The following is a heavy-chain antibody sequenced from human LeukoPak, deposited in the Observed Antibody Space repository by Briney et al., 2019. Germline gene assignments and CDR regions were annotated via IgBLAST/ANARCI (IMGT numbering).Heavy chain of an antibody. J-gene: IGHJ6*03. CDR2: IYPGDSDT. D-gene: IGHD5-18*01. Sequence: GESLKISCKGSGYSFTSYWIGRVRQMPGKGLEWMGIIYPGDSDTRYSPSFQGQVTISADKSISTAYLQWSSLKASDTAMYYCARFTVDTANYYYMDVWGKGTTVTVSS. CDR1: GYSFTSYW. CDR3: ARFTVDTANYYYMDV. V-gene: IGHV5-51*01.